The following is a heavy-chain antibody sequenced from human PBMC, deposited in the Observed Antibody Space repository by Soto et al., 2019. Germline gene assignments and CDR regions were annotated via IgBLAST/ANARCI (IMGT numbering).Heavy chain of an antibody. V-gene: IGHV3-49*04. Sequence: SLRLSCTASGFTFGDYAMSWVRQAPGKGLEWVGFIRSKAYGGTTEYAASVKGRFTISRDDSKSIAYLQMNSLKTEDTAVYYCTRDRYGRYCSGGSCYYYYYGMDVWGQGTTVTVSS. J-gene: IGHJ6*02. CDR2: IRSKAYGGTT. CDR1: GFTFGDYA. CDR3: TRDRYGRYCSGGSCYYYYYGMDV. D-gene: IGHD2-15*01.